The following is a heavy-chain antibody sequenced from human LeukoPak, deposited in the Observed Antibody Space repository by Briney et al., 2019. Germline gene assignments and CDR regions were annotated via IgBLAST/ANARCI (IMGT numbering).Heavy chain of an antibody. CDR1: GFTFSNYA. V-gene: IGHV3-23*01. Sequence: GGSLRLSCAASGFTFSNYAMTWVRQAPGKGLEWVSLISGSGGDIRYADSVRGRFSISRDNSKNTLYLQMNSLRAEDTAVYYCAKHPAFDIWGQGTMVTVSS. CDR3: AKHPAFDI. CDR2: ISGSGGDI. J-gene: IGHJ3*02.